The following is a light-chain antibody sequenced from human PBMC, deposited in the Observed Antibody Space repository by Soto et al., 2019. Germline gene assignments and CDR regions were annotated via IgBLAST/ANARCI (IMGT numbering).Light chain of an antibody. V-gene: IGKV3-20*01. J-gene: IGKJ1*01. Sequence: EIVLTQSPGTLSLSPGERATLSCRASQSVSSSYLAWYQQKPGQAPRLLIYGASNRATGIPDRLSGSGSETDFTLTISRLEPEDFAVYYCQQCGNSPPWTFGQGTKVEIK. CDR1: QSVSSSY. CDR3: QQCGNSPPWT. CDR2: GAS.